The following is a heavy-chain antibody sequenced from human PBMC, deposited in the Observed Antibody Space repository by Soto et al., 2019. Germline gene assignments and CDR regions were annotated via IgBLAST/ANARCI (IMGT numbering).Heavy chain of an antibody. CDR2: IYPADSNT. D-gene: IGHD3-10*01. Sequence: GESLKISCKGSGYSFTSYWIAWVRQMPGKGLEWMGIIYPADSNTRYSPSFQGQVTISADKSIGTAFLQWSSLKASDTAVYYCARQGFGALHGLVDVWGQGTTVTVSS. J-gene: IGHJ6*02. V-gene: IGHV5-51*01. CDR1: GYSFTSYW. CDR3: ARQGFGALHGLVDV.